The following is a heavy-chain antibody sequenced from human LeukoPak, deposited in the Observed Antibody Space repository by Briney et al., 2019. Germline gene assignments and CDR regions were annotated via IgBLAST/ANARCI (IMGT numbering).Heavy chain of an antibody. D-gene: IGHD6-19*01. CDR1: GYTFTSYG. V-gene: IGHV1-18*01. CDR2: ISAYNGNT. CDR3: ARDNEQWLPSEYFQH. Sequence: ASVKVSCQASGYTFTSYGMSWVRQAPGQGLEWMGWISAYNGNTNYAQKLQGRVTMTTDTSTSTAYMELRSLRSDDTAVYYCARDNEQWLPSEYFQHWGQGTLVTVSS. J-gene: IGHJ1*01.